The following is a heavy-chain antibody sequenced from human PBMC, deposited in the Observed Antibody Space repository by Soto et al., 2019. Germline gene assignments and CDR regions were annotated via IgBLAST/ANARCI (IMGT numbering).Heavy chain of an antibody. J-gene: IGHJ4*01. CDR2: IKTDASEK. CDR3: ERVTGYGTGSFGTNYLDC. D-gene: IGHD3-10*01. Sequence: EEQLVASGGGLVQPGGSLRLSCAASGFTLRSYWMSWVRQAPGKGLEWLATIKTDASEKKYVDSVKGRFTVSRDKAKNTLYLKRDSRRAEDLATHYCERVTGYGTGSFGTNYLDCWGRGTLVTVSS. CDR1: GFTLRSYW. V-gene: IGHV3-7*01.